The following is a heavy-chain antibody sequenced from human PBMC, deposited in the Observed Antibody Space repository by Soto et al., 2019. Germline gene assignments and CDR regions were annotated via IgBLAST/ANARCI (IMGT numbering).Heavy chain of an antibody. Sequence: ASVKVSCKAAGGSLSSDAISWVRQAHGQGLEWMGGINAGNGNTKYSQKFQGRVTITRDTSASTAYMELSSLRSEDTAVYYCATPINVLEPSSYYYGMDVWGQGTTVTVSS. V-gene: IGHV1-3*01. CDR3: ATPINVLEPSSYYYGMDV. D-gene: IGHD3-3*01. CDR1: GGSLSSDA. CDR2: INAGNGNT. J-gene: IGHJ6*02.